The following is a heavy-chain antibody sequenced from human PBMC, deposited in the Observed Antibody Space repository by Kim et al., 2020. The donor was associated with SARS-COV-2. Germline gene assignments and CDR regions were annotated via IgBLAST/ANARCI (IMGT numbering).Heavy chain of an antibody. V-gene: IGHV1-18*01. CDR1: GYTFTSYG. CDR2: ISAYNGNT. D-gene: IGHD3-16*02. Sequence: ASVKVSCKASGYTFTSYGISWVRQAPGQGLEWMGWISAYNGNTNYAQKLQGRVTMTTDTSTSTAYMELRSLRSDDTAVYYCARDWVMPDYDYVWGSYRPDYFDYWGQGTLVTVSS. J-gene: IGHJ4*02. CDR3: ARDWVMPDYDYVWGSYRPDYFDY.